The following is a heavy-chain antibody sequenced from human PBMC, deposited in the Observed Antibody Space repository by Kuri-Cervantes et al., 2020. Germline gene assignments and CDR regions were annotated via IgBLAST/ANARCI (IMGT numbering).Heavy chain of an antibody. D-gene: IGHD2-2*01. CDR2: MNPNSGNT. CDR3: ALLGSIVVVPAASPEAFDI. J-gene: IGHJ3*02. V-gene: IGHV1-8*02. Sequence: ASVKVSCKASGYTFTSYDINWVRQATGQGLEWMGWMNPNSGNTGYAQKFQGRVTMTRNTSISTAYMELSSLRSEDTAVYYCALLGSIVVVPAASPEAFDIWGQGTMVTVSS. CDR1: GYTFTSYD.